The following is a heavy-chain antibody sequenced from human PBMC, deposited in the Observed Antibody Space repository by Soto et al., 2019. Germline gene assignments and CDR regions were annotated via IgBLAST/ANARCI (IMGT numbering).Heavy chain of an antibody. J-gene: IGHJ4*02. CDR2: ISYDGSNK. V-gene: IGHV3-30*18. Sequence: QVQLVESGGGVVQPGRSLRLSCAASGFTFSSYGMHWVRQAPGKGLEWVAVISYDGSNKYYADSMKGRFTISRDNSKNTLYLQMNSLRAEDTAVYYCAKDRYGRQAFDYWGQGTLVTVSS. CDR1: GFTFSSYG. D-gene: IGHD3-10*01. CDR3: AKDRYGRQAFDY.